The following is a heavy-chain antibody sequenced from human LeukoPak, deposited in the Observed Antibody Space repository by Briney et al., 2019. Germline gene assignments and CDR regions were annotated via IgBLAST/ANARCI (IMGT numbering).Heavy chain of an antibody. V-gene: IGHV3-53*01. CDR1: GFTVSSNY. D-gene: IGHD4-17*01. CDR3: AREAVTRNYFDY. CDR2: IYSGGST. J-gene: IGHJ4*02. Sequence: PEGSLRLSCAASGFTVSSNYMNWVRQPPGKGLEWVSAIYSGGSTYYADTVKGRFTISRDNSKTPPYLQTNSLRAEDTAVYYCAREAVTRNYFDYWGQGTLVTVSS.